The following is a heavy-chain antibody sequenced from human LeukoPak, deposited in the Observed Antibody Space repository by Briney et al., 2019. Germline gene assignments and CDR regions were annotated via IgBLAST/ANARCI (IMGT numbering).Heavy chain of an antibody. CDR3: ASNVVRVRGVIDY. Sequence: SETLSLTCTVSGGSISSSSYYWGWIRQPPGKGLEWIGSIYYSGSTYYNPSLKSRVTISVDKSKNQFSLKLSSVTAADTAVYYCASNVVRVRGVIDYWGQGTLVTVSS. CDR2: IYYSGST. CDR1: GGSISSSSYY. V-gene: IGHV4-39*07. D-gene: IGHD3-10*01. J-gene: IGHJ4*02.